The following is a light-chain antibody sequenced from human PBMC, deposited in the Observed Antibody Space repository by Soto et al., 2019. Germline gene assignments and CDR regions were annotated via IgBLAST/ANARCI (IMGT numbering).Light chain of an antibody. Sequence: QSVLTQPASASASPGQSITIPCTGTSSDVGSYNLVSWFQQHPGKVPKLLIYEGTKRPSGLSDRFSGSKSGTTASLTISGLQAEDEAHYYCYSYAGENLSVFGTGTKVTVL. CDR3: YSYAGENLSV. J-gene: IGLJ1*01. CDR2: EGT. V-gene: IGLV2-23*01. CDR1: SSDVGSYNL.